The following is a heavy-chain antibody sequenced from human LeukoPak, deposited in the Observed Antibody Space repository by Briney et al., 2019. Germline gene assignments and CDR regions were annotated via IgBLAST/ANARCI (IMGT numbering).Heavy chain of an antibody. CDR1: GGTFSSYA. CDR3: AKRTLPSVWLQELSDALDI. D-gene: IGHD5-24*01. CDR2: IIPIFGTA. Sequence: SVKVSCKASGGTFSSYAISWVRQAPGQGLEWMGRIIPIFGTANYAQKFQGRVTITTDESTSTAYMELSSLRSEDTAVYYCAKRTLPSVWLQELSDALDIWGQGTMVTVSS. J-gene: IGHJ3*02. V-gene: IGHV1-69*05.